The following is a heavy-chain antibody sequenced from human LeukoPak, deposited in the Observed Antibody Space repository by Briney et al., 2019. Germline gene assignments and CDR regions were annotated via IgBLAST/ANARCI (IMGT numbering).Heavy chain of an antibody. CDR1: GFTFSSYS. J-gene: IGHJ4*02. CDR3: AKVRAPRQYYFDY. D-gene: IGHD1-26*01. CDR2: ISGSGGRT. V-gene: IGHV3-23*01. Sequence: PGGSLRLSCAASGFTFSSYSMNWVRQAPGKGLEWVSAISGSGGRTYYADSVKGRFTISRDNSKNTLYLQMNSLRAEDTAVYYCAKVRAPRQYYFDYWGQGTLVTVSS.